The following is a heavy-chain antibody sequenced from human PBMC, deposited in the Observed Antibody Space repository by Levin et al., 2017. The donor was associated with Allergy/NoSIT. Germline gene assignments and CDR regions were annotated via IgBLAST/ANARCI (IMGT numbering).Heavy chain of an antibody. V-gene: IGHV4-30-4*01. CDR3: ARAPRGYSGYGRAYYMDV. D-gene: IGHD5-12*01. CDR1: GGSISSGDYY. CDR2: IYYSGST. Sequence: NPSETLSLTCTVSGGSISSGDYYWNWIRQPPGKGLEWIGYIYYSGSTYYNPSLKSRVTISVDTSKNQFSLKLSSVTAADTAVYYCARAPRGYSGYGRAYYMDVWGKGTTVTVSS. J-gene: IGHJ6*03.